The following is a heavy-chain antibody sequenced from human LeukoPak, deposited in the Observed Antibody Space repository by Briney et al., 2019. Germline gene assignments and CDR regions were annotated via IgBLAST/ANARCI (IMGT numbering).Heavy chain of an antibody. CDR2: IYYSGST. Sequence: PSETLSLTCTVSGDFIGGYYWNWIRQPPEKGLEWIGYIYYSGSTNYNPSFKSRVTISVDTSKNQFSLKLSSVTAADTAVYYCARFSPEWELLSLDYWGQGTLVTVSS. V-gene: IGHV4-59*01. CDR1: GDFIGGYY. CDR3: ARFSPEWELLSLDY. D-gene: IGHD1-26*01. J-gene: IGHJ4*02.